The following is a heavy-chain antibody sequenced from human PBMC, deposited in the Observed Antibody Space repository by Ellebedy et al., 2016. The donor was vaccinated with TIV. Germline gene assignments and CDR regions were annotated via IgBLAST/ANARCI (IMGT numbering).Heavy chain of an antibody. CDR2: VKSKSDGGST. CDR3: ATDGRKYYYGH. D-gene: IGHD1-26*01. CDR1: GFVFSSYT. J-gene: IGHJ4*02. V-gene: IGHV3-15*01. Sequence: GGSLRLSCAASGFVFSSYTMNWVRQAPGKGLEWVGRVKSKSDGGSTDYAAPVKGRFTISRDDSKNTLYLQMNSLTTEDTGVYYCATDGRKYYYGHWGQGTLVTVSS.